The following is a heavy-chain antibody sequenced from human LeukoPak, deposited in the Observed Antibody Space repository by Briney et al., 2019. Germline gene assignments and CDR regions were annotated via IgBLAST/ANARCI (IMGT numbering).Heavy chain of an antibody. CDR1: GFGFSNYW. J-gene: IGHJ5*02. Sequence: GGSLRLSCAASGFGFSNYWMSWVRQAPGKGLEWVANMNEDGSEKNYVVSVKGRFTISRDNAQDSLYLQMNSLRAEDTAVYYCARGASVEPYGQGTLVTVSS. CDR3: ARGASVEP. CDR2: MNEDGSEK. V-gene: IGHV3-7*01.